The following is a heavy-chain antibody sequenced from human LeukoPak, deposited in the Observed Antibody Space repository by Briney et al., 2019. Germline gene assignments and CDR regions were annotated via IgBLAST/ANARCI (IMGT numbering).Heavy chain of an antibody. D-gene: IGHD3-10*01. CDR2: IYYSGST. Sequence: PSETLSLTCTVSGGSISSYYWSWIRQPPGKGLEWIGYIYYSGSTNYNPSLKSRVTISVDTSKNQFSLKLSSVTAADTAVYYCARRYGSGSYYYPRHNWFDPWGQGTLVTVSS. CDR1: GGSISSYY. CDR3: ARRYGSGSYYYPRHNWFDP. J-gene: IGHJ5*02. V-gene: IGHV4-59*01.